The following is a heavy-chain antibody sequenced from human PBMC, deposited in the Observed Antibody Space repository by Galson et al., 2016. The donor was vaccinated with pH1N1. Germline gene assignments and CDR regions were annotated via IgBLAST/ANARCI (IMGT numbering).Heavy chain of an antibody. CDR1: GFTVSSNY. Sequence: SLRLSCAASGFTVSSNYMNWVRQAPGKGLEWVSLIYTSGNTYYADSVKGRFTISRDNSKNTLYLQMNSLRAEDTAAYYCALSGDAAGYFDYWGQGTLVTVSS. CDR3: ALSGDAAGYFDY. V-gene: IGHV3-66*02. CDR2: IYTSGNT. J-gene: IGHJ4*02. D-gene: IGHD3-10*01.